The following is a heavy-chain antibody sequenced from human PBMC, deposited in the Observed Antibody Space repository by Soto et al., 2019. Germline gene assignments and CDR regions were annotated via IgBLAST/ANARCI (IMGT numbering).Heavy chain of an antibody. J-gene: IGHJ5*02. V-gene: IGHV1-8*01. Sequence: ASVKVSCKASGYTFTSYDINWVRQATGQGLEWMGWMNPNSGNTGYAQKFQGRVTMTRNTSISTAYMELSSLRSEDTAVYYCARKYDYVWGSYRYRPWFDPWGQGTLVTVSS. CDR1: GYTFTSYD. D-gene: IGHD3-16*02. CDR2: MNPNSGNT. CDR3: ARKYDYVWGSYRYRPWFDP.